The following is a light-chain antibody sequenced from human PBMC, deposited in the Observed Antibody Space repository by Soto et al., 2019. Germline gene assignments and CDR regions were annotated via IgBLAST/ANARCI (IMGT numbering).Light chain of an antibody. J-gene: IGKJ2*01. CDR3: QQLNTYPHT. Sequence: DIQLTQSPSFLSASVGDRVTITCRASQGISSSLAWFQQKPGKAPKLLIYAASTLQSRVPSRFSGSGSGTDFTLTISSLQPEDFATYHCQQLNTYPHTFGQGTKLEIK. CDR1: QGISSS. V-gene: IGKV1-9*01. CDR2: AAS.